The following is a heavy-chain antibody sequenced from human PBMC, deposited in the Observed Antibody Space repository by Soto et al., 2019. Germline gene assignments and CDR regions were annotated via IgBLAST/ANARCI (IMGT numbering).Heavy chain of an antibody. CDR3: ARSGSTIFGVVSAYYFDY. CDR2: ISAYNGNT. J-gene: IGHJ4*02. CDR1: GYTFTSYG. D-gene: IGHD3-3*01. V-gene: IGHV1-18*01. Sequence: QVQLVQSGAEVKKPGASVKVSCKASGYTFTSYGISWVRQAPGQGLEWMGWISAYNGNTNYAQKLQGRVTMTTDTSTSTDYMELRSLRSDDTAVYYCARSGSTIFGVVSAYYFDYWGQGTLVTVSS.